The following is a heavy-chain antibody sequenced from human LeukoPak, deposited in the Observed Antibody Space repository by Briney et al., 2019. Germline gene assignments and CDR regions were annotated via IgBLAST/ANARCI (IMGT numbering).Heavy chain of an antibody. Sequence: PGGSLRLSCADSGFTFSPYAMHWVRQTPGKGLEWVAVISYDGTDKYYADSVKGRFTISRDNSKNTLYLQMNALRAEDTAVYYCAKDIGLFLGAGGVGFDYWGQGTLVTVSS. V-gene: IGHV3-30-3*01. CDR3: AKDIGLFLGAGGVGFDY. CDR2: ISYDGTDK. CDR1: GFTFSPYA. J-gene: IGHJ4*02. D-gene: IGHD3-3*01.